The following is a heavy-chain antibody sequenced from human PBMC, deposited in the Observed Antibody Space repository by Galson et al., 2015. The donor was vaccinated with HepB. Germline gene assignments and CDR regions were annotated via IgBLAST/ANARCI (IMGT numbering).Heavy chain of an antibody. J-gene: IGHJ4*02. CDR1: GYTFTNYG. V-gene: IGHV1-18*01. CDR3: ARGDWGWGGFDV. D-gene: IGHD7-27*01. CDR2: ISAYNGNA. Sequence: SVKVSCKASGYTFTNYGISWVRQAPGQGLQWMGWISAYNGNAHYAQKLQGRVTMTTDTSTSTAYMELRSLRSDDTAVYYCARGDWGWGGFDVWGQGTLVTVSS.